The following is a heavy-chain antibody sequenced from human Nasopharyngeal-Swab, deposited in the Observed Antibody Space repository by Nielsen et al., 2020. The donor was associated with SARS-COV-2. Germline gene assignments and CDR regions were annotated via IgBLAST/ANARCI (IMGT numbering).Heavy chain of an antibody. D-gene: IGHD3-10*01. CDR3: ARDYVPQFEYYFDY. CDR2: IKQDGSEK. J-gene: IGHJ4*02. V-gene: IGHV3-7*01. Sequence: GGSLRPSCAASGFTFSSYWMSWVRQAPGKGLEWVANIKQDGSEKYYVDSVKGRFTISRDNAKNSLYLQMNSLRAEDTAVYYCARDYVPQFEYYFDYWGQGTLVTVSS. CDR1: GFTFSSYW.